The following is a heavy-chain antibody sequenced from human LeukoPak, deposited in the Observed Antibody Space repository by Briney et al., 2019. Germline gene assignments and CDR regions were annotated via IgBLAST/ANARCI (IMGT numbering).Heavy chain of an antibody. J-gene: IGHJ4*02. CDR3: ASPLTVGGGSDFDY. CDR1: GFTFSSYW. CDR2: ISYDGSNK. D-gene: IGHD2-15*01. V-gene: IGHV3-30*05. Sequence: PGGSLRLSCAASGFTFSSYWMSWVRQAPGKGLEWVAVISYDGSNKYYADSVKGRFTISRDNSKNTLYLQMNSLRAEGTAVYYCASPLTVGGGSDFDYWGQGTLVTVSS.